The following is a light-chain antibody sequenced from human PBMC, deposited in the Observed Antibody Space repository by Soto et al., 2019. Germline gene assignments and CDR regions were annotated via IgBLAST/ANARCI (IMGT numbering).Light chain of an antibody. V-gene: IGKV1-5*01. CDR3: QQYHNYPRT. CDR2: DAS. CDR1: ESIRTW. J-gene: IGKJ1*01. Sequence: DIQMTQSPSTLSEYIGDRLTITGRSSESIRTWLAWYQHKPGKAPKFLIYDASSLESGVPSRFSGSGSGTEFTLTISNLQPDDFATYFCQQYHNYPRTFGQGTKVDIK.